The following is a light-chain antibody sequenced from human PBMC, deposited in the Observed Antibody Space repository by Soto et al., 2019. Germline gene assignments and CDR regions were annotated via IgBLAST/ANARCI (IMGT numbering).Light chain of an antibody. CDR2: GVS. Sequence: QSALTQPPSASGSPGQSVTISCTGTSSDVGSYNLVSWHQQHPGKAPKVMIYGVSQRPSGVPDRFSGSKSGITASLTVSGLQAEDEADYYCSSYAGSSVVFGAGTKLTVL. J-gene: IGLJ2*01. CDR3: SSYAGSSVV. V-gene: IGLV2-8*01. CDR1: SSDVGSYNL.